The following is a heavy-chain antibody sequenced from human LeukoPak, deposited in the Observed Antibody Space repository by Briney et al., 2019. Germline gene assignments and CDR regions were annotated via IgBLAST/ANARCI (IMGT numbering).Heavy chain of an antibody. Sequence: ASVKVSCKASGYTFTGYYTHWVQQAPGQGLEWMGWINPNSGGTNYAQKFQGRVTMTRDTSISTAYMELSRLRSDDTAVYYCAIVYYYGSGSYQYYYYGMDVWGQGTTVTVSS. CDR1: GYTFTGYY. D-gene: IGHD3-10*01. V-gene: IGHV1-2*02. CDR3: AIVYYYGSGSYQYYYYGMDV. J-gene: IGHJ6*02. CDR2: INPNSGGT.